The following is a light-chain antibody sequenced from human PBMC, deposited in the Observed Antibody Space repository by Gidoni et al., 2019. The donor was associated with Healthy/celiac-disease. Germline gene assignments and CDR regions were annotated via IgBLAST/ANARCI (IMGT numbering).Light chain of an antibody. CDR3: QQYNNWPRST. Sequence: EIVMTQSPATLSVSPGERATLSCRASQSVSSNLAWYQQKPGQAPRLLIYGASTRATGSPARFSGSGSGTEFTLTISSLQSEDVAVYYCQQYNNWPRSTFGQGTKLEIK. CDR2: GAS. V-gene: IGKV3-15*01. CDR1: QSVSSN. J-gene: IGKJ2*01.